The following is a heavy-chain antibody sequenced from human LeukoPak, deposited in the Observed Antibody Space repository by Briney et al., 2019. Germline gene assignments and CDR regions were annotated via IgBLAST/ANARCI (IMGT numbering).Heavy chain of an antibody. D-gene: IGHD3-22*01. CDR3: ARVKSRITMIVVVAYNWFDP. CDR2: INHSGST. CDR1: GGSFSGYY. Sequence: PSETLSLTCAVYGGSFSGYYWSWIRQPPGKGLEWIGEINHSGSTNYNPSLKSRVTISVDTSKNQFFLKLSSVTAADTAVYYCARVKSRITMIVVVAYNWFDPWGQGTLVTVSS. J-gene: IGHJ5*02. V-gene: IGHV4-34*01.